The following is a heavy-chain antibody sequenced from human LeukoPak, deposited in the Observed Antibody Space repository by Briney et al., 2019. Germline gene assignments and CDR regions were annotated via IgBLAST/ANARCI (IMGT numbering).Heavy chain of an antibody. J-gene: IGHJ6*02. V-gene: IGHV4-59*08. CDR3: ARHFTGPGTYTPYFGMDV. D-gene: IGHD3-16*01. CDR1: GGSIRSYY. CDR2: VYYSGST. Sequence: SETLSLTCTVSGGSIRSYYCSRIRQPPGKGLEWVGYVYYSGSTSYNPSLKSRVTISVDASKNQFSLKLSSVTAADTAVYYCARHFTGPGTYTPYFGMDVWGQGTTVTVSS.